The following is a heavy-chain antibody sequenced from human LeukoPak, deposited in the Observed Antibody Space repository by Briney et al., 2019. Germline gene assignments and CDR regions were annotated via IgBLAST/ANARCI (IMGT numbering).Heavy chain of an antibody. CDR1: GFTFDDYA. D-gene: IGHD4-11*01. J-gene: IGHJ4*02. CDR2: ISWNSGSI. CDR3: AREGPDYSDYVEVYFDY. V-gene: IGHV3-9*01. Sequence: GGSLRLSCAASGFTFDDYAMHWVRQAPGKGLEWVSGISWNSGSIGYADSVKGRFTISRDNAKNSLYLQMNSLRAEDTAVYYCAREGPDYSDYVEVYFDYWGQGTLVTVSS.